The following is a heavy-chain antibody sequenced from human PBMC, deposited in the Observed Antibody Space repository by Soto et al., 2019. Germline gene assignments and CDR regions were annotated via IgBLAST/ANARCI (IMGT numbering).Heavy chain of an antibody. J-gene: IGHJ1*01. CDR3: THRSSRYFHN. CDR1: GFSLSTSGVA. CDR2: IYWANDK. Sequence: QITLKESGPTLVKPTQTLTLTCTFSGFSLSTSGVAVGWIRQPPGKALEWLALIYWANDKRYSPSLKSRLTINXDTSQNQVVLIMTDLDPVDTATYYCTHRSSRYFHNWGQGTLVTISS. V-gene: IGHV2-5*02.